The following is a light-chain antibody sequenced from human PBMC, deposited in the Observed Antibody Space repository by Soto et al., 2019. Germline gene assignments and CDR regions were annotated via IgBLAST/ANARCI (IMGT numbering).Light chain of an antibody. CDR3: QQYYSTLT. CDR2: WAS. J-gene: IGKJ3*01. CDR1: QSVLYTPNNKNY. V-gene: IGKV4-1*01. Sequence: DIVMTQSPEYLAGSLGERATINCKSSQSVLYTPNNKNYLAWYQQKPGQPPKLLIYWASTRESGVPDRFSGSGSGTDFTLTISSLQAEDVAVYYCQQYYSTLTFGPGTKVDIK.